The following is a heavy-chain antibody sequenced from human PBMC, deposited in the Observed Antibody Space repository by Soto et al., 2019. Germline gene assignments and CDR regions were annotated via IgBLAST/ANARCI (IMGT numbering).Heavy chain of an antibody. CDR1: GGSISSVYYC. CDR2: IYNGGST. CDR3: ARGPSGDKVDY. Sequence: QVQLQESGPGLVKPSQTLSLTCTVSGGSISSVYYCWSWIRQSPDRGLEWIGHIYNGGSTYNNPSLTXPXTXSXXTSKNQFSLQLSSVSAADTAVYYCARGPSGDKVDYWGQGILVTVSS. J-gene: IGHJ4*02. V-gene: IGHV4-30-4*01. D-gene: IGHD7-27*01.